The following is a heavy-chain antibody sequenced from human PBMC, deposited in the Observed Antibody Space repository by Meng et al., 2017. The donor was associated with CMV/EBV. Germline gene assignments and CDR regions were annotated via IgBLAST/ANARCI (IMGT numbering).Heavy chain of an antibody. Sequence: ASVKVSCKASGYTFTGYYMHWVRQAPGQGLEWMGWINPNSGGTNYAQKFQGRVTMTRDTSISTAYMELSSLRSEDTAVYYCARGTPEGGIAAAGTHYYYYYGMDVWGQGTTVTVSS. CDR3: ARGTPEGGIAAAGTHYYYYYGMDV. V-gene: IGHV1-2*02. D-gene: IGHD6-13*01. CDR1: GYTFTGYY. J-gene: IGHJ6*02. CDR2: INPNSGGT.